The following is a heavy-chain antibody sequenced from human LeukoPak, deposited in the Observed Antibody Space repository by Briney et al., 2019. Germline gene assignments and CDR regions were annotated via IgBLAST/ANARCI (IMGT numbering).Heavy chain of an antibody. V-gene: IGHV3-21*01. D-gene: IGHD3-22*01. J-gene: IGHJ4*02. CDR3: ARESPETYYYDSSGYNSGGFDY. CDR1: GFTFSSYS. CDR2: ISSSSSYI. Sequence: GGSLRLSCAASGFTFSSYSMNWVRQAPGKELEWVSSISSSSSYIYYADSVKGRFTISRDNAKNSLYLQMNSLRAEDTAVYYCARESPETYYYDSSGYNSGGFDYWGQGTLVTVSS.